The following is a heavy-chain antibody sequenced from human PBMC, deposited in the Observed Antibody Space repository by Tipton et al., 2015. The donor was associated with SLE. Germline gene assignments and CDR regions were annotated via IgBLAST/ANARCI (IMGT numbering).Heavy chain of an antibody. D-gene: IGHD5-24*01. Sequence: TLSLTCTVSGGSISSDNYYWSWIRQPAGKGLKWIGRVYTSGNTNYNPSLKSRVTISVDTSNNQFSLNLTSVTAADTAVYYCARGRRDGKHQAAFDIWGQGTMVTVSS. CDR3: ARGRRDGKHQAAFDI. V-gene: IGHV4-61*02. J-gene: IGHJ3*02. CDR1: GGSISSDNYY. CDR2: VYTSGNT.